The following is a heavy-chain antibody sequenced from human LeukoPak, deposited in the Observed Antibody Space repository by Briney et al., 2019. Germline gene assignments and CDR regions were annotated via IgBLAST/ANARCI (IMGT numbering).Heavy chain of an antibody. V-gene: IGHV3-33*01. CDR3: AGSRLSAEYFQF. Sequence: GRSLRLSCAASGFTFSSYGMHWVRQAPGKGLEWVAVIWYDGSNKYYADSVKGRFTISRDNSKNTLYLQMNSLRAEDTAVYYCAGSRLSAEYFQFWGQGTLVAVSS. CDR1: GFTFSSYG. CDR2: IWYDGSNK. J-gene: IGHJ1*01.